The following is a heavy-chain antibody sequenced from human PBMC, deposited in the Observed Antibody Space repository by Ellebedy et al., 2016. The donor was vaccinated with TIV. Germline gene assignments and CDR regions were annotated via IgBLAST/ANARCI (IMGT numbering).Heavy chain of an antibody. CDR2: INHSGST. CDR1: VGSFSGYY. V-gene: IGHV4-34*01. J-gene: IGHJ4*02. CDR3: ARGSRLTGTRCSDY. D-gene: IGHD1-7*01. Sequence: SETLSLXXAVYVGSFSGYYWSWIRQTPGKGLEWIGEINHSGSTNYNPSLKSRVTISVDTSKNQFSLKLSSVTAADTAVYYCARGSRLTGTRCSDYWGQGTLVTVSS.